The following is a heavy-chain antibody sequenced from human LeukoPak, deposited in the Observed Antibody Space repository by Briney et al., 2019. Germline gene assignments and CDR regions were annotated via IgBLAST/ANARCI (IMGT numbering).Heavy chain of an antibody. J-gene: IGHJ4*02. V-gene: IGHV5-51*01. CDR3: ARWVVMPSTYFDY. CDR1: GYSFTSYW. D-gene: IGHD3-22*01. CDR2: IYPGDSDT. Sequence: GESLKISCKGSGYSFTSYWIGWVRQMPGKGLEWMGIIYPGDSDTRYSPSFQGQVAISADKSISTAYLQWSSLKASDTAMYYCARWVVMPSTYFDYWGQGTLVTVSS.